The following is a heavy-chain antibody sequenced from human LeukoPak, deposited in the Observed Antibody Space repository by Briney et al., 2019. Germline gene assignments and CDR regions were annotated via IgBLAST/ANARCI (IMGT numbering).Heavy chain of an antibody. CDR1: GGSLSNYY. Sequence: SETLSLTCTVSGGSLSNYYWSWIRQPPGKGLEWIGYIYYSGSTNYNPSLKRRVTISLDTSKNHFSLNLSSVTAADTAVYYCARGAYYYYYMDVWGKGTTVTVSS. CDR2: IYYSGST. J-gene: IGHJ6*03. V-gene: IGHV4-59*01. CDR3: ARGAYYYYYMDV.